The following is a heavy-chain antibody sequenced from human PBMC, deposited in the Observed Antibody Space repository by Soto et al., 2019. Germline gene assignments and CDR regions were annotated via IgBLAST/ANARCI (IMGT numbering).Heavy chain of an antibody. CDR2: IKPAGSET. J-gene: IGHJ3*01. D-gene: IGHD2-21*01. Sequence: PGLTLRLSCEASGFTCTSSWMRLVRQAPGKELEWVSYIKPAGSETYYVYSVSSLFTISRDNAKNSPYLQMNSLRAEDTARYYLGRDPSFGDLVKWGQGTMVTVSS. CDR1: GFTCTSSW. V-gene: IGHV3-7*01. CDR3: GRDPSFGDLVK.